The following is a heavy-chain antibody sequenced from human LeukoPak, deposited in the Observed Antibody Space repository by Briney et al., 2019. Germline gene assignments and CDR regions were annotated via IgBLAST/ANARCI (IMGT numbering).Heavy chain of an antibody. CDR2: ISGSGGST. D-gene: IGHD3-3*01. Sequence: GGSLRLSCAASGFTFSNYAMSWVRQAPGKGLEWVSAISGSGGSTYYADSVKGRFTISRDNSKNTLYLQMNSLRAEDTAVYYCAKWAFYDFWSGYYWYYFDYWGQGTLVTVSS. CDR3: AKWAFYDFWSGYYWYYFDY. J-gene: IGHJ4*02. CDR1: GFTFSNYA. V-gene: IGHV3-23*01.